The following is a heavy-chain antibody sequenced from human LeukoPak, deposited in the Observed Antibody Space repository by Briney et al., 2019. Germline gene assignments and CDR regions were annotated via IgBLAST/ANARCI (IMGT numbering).Heavy chain of an antibody. V-gene: IGHV3-48*01. CDR2: ISSSGRTI. CDR3: ARDRGDYYLDY. CDR1: GFTFNSYT. D-gene: IGHD3-10*01. J-gene: IGHJ4*02. Sequence: PGGSLRLSCAASGFTFNSYTMNWARQAPGKGLEWVSYISSSGRTIYYADSVKGRFTISRDNAKNSLYLQMNSLRAEDRAVYYCARDRGDYYLDYWGQGTLVTVSS.